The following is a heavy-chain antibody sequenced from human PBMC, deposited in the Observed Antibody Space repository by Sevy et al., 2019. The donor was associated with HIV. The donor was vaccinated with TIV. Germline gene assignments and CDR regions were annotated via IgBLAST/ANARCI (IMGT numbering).Heavy chain of an antibody. CDR1: GGSNTSLY. Sequence: SETLSLTCTVSGGSNTSLYWNWIRQPPGKGLEWIANIYYNGHINYNPSLKSRVTLSLDTSKNQFSLRLSSGTAADTAMYYCAGENAWGRGYSWGQGTLVTVSS. D-gene: IGHD1-26*01. J-gene: IGHJ4*02. CDR3: AGENAWGRGYS. V-gene: IGHV4-59*08. CDR2: IYYNGHI.